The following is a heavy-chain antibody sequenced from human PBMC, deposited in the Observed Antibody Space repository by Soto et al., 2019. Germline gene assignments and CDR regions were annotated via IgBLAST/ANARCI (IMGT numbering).Heavy chain of an antibody. Sequence: QVQMVQSGPEVKMPGASVKVSCKTSGYTFTAYGLAWLRQAPGQRPEWMGWVGTNNDNTNYAEKFQGRVTMTTDTSTATTYMELRSLISDDTAVYYCARELNTDSSAYYSFAYWGQGTLVTVSS. J-gene: IGHJ4*02. CDR3: ARELNTDSSAYYSFAY. D-gene: IGHD3-22*01. CDR1: GYTFTAYG. CDR2: VGTNNDNT. V-gene: IGHV1-18*01.